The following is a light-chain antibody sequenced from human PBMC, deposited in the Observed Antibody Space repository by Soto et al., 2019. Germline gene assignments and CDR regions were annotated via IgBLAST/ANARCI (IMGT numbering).Light chain of an antibody. CDR3: QQSYNVPGT. CDR1: QSVSPS. J-gene: IGKJ2*01. CDR2: AAS. V-gene: IGKV1-39*01. Sequence: DIQMTQSPSSLSASVGDRVTITCRASQSVSPSLNWYQQKPGKGPKLLIYAASSLQSGDPSRFSGSGSGTDFTLTITSVQPEDFATYYCQQSYNVPGTFGQGTKLEIK.